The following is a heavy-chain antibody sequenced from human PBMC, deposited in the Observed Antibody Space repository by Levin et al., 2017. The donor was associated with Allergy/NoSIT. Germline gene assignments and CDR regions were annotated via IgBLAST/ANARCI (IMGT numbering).Heavy chain of an antibody. CDR3: ARPRGGFYGSGSFDS. CDR2: IIPAFAST. V-gene: IGHV1-69*13. CDR1: GGTLRNYP. J-gene: IGHJ4*02. D-gene: IGHD3-10*01. Sequence: SVKVSCKAFGGTLRNYPISWVRQAPGQGLEWMGGIIPAFASTNYAQKFHGRVTITADESTRTAYMELRSLRSEDTAVYFCARPRGGFYGSGSFDSWGQGTLVTVSS.